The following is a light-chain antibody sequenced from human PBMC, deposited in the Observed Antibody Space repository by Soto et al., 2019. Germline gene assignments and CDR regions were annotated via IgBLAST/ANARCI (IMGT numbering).Light chain of an antibody. V-gene: IGKV1-5*01. J-gene: IGKJ1*01. CDR1: QSISNW. Sequence: DIQLTQSPSTLPASVGDRVTITCRASQSISNWLAWYHQKPGTAPKLLISHASTLESGVPSRFSCSGSGSEFTLTISGLQADDVDTYYCQQYLSYSFGHWTKVEIK. CDR3: QQYLSYS. CDR2: HAS.